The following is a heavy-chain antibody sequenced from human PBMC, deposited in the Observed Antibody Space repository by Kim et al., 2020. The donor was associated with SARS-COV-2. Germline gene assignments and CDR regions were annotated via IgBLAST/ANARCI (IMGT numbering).Heavy chain of an antibody. CDR1: GFTFGDYA. CDR2: IRSKAYGGTT. D-gene: IGHD3-22*01. V-gene: IGHV3-49*03. CDR3: TRDLPYYYDSSGYNPVGKD. J-gene: IGHJ4*02. Sequence: GGSLRLSCTASGFTFGDYAMSWFRQAPGKGLEWVGFIRSKAYGGTTEYAATVKGRFTISRDDSKSIAYLQMNSLKTEDTAVYYCTRDLPYYYDSSGYNPVGKDWGQGTLVTVAS.